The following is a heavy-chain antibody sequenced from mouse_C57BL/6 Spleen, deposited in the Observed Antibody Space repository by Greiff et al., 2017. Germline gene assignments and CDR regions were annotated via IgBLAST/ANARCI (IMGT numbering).Heavy chain of an antibody. CDR2: ISSGSSTI. Sequence: DVMLVESGGGLVKPGGSLKLSCAASGFTFSDYGMHWVRQAPEKGLEWVAYISSGSSTIYYADTVKGRFTISRDNAKNTLFLPMTSLRSEDTAMYYCGKEGIYYYGSSSFDVWGTGTTVTVSS. CDR1: GFTFSDYG. J-gene: IGHJ1*03. V-gene: IGHV5-17*01. CDR3: GKEGIYYYGSSSFDV. D-gene: IGHD1-1*01.